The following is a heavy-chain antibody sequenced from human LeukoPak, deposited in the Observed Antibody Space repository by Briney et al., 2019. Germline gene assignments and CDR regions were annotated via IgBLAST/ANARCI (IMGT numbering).Heavy chain of an antibody. CDR3: ARGGDRSFDY. Sequence: SSETLSLTCAVSGVSISSNLWWTWVRPPPGKGLEWIAEIHHSGSINYNPSLKSRVTISVDKAKNQFSLNLNSVTAADTAVYYCARGGDRSFDYWGQGTLVTVSS. D-gene: IGHD3-10*01. CDR2: IHHSGSI. J-gene: IGHJ4*02. V-gene: IGHV4-4*02. CDR1: GVSISSNLW.